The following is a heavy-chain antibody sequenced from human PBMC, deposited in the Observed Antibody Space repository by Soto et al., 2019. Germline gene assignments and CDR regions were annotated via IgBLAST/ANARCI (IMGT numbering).Heavy chain of an antibody. Sequence: SETLSLTCSVSGASISNFYWSWIRQSAGKGLEWIGRLYTRGTTDYNPSLKSRVTMSIDTSKNRVSLSLTSVTAADTAVYYCAKGGTYYFDSWGQGIVVTVSS. J-gene: IGHJ4*02. V-gene: IGHV4-4*07. CDR3: AKGGTYYFDS. CDR1: GASISNFY. CDR2: LYTRGTT. D-gene: IGHD3-16*01.